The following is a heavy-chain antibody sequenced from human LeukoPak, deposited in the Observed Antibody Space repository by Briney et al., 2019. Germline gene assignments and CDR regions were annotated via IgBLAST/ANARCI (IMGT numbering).Heavy chain of an antibody. V-gene: IGHV4-34*01. CDR2: INHSGST. CDR3: ARVSVWLLSGGFDY. CDR1: GGSSSGYY. Sequence: SETLSLTCAVYGGSSSGYYWSWIRQPPGKGLEWIGEINHSGSTNYNPSLKSRVTISVDTSKNQFSLKLSSVTAADTAVYYCARVSVWLLSGGFDYWGQGTLVTVSS. D-gene: IGHD3-3*01. J-gene: IGHJ4*02.